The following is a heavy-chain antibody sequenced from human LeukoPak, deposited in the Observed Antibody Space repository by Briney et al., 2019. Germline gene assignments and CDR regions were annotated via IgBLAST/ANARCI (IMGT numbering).Heavy chain of an antibody. Sequence: GGSLRLSCAASGFTVSSNYMSWVRHAPGKGVEWVSVIYSGGSTYYADSVKGRFTISRDNAKNTLYLQMNSLRAEDTAVYYCAREYSGSYLWAQGTLVTVSS. CDR2: IYSGGST. J-gene: IGHJ4*02. V-gene: IGHV3-53*01. D-gene: IGHD1-26*01. CDR3: AREYSGSYL. CDR1: GFTVSSNY.